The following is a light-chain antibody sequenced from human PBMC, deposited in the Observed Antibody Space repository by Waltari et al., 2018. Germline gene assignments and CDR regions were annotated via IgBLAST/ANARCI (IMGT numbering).Light chain of an antibody. CDR3: QQYYTTPRT. CDR2: WAS. Sequence: DIVMTQSPDSLAVSLGERATINCKSSQSVLYSSNNNNYLAWYRQKSGQPPKLLFYWASERASGVPDRFSGRWSGTDFTLTISSLQAEDVAVYYCQQYYTTPRTFGQGTTVEIK. V-gene: IGKV4-1*01. CDR1: QSVLYSSNNNNY. J-gene: IGKJ1*01.